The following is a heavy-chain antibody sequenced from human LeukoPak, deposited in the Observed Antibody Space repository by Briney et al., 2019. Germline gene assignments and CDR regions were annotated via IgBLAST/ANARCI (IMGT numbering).Heavy chain of an antibody. CDR2: FDPEDGET. D-gene: IGHD1-20*01. V-gene: IGHV1-24*01. J-gene: IGHJ4*02. CDR1: GYTLTELS. CDR3: ATVPTLYNWNYVDY. Sequence: ASVKVSCKVSGYTLTELSMHWVRQAPGKGLEWMGGFDPEDGETIYAQKFQGRVTMTEDTSTVTAYMELSSLRSEDTAVYYCATVPTLYNWNYVDYWGQGTLVTVSS.